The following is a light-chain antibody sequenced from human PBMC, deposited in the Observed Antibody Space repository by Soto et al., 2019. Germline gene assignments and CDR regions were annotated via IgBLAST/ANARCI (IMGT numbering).Light chain of an antibody. V-gene: IGLV2-14*03. CDR1: NNDVGAYNY. J-gene: IGLJ2*01. CDR2: DVS. CDR3: SSYTRSQTVV. Sequence: QSALTQPGSVSGSPGQSITISCTGTNNDVGAYNYVSWYQQHPGKAPKTMIYDVSNRPSGVSNRFSGSKSGNTASLTISGLQADDEADYYCSSYTRSQTVVFGGGTKVTVL.